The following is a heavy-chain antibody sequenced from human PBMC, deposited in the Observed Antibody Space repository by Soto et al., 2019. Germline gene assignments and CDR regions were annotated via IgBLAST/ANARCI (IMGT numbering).Heavy chain of an antibody. Sequence: QVQLVQSGAEVKKPGASVKVSCKASGYTFTSYGISWVRQAPGQGLEWMGWISAYSGNTNYAQKLQGRVTLTTDTSTSTAYMELRSLRSDDTAVYYCARGPYYYDSSGHNDYWGQGTLVTVSS. CDR3: ARGPYYYDSSGHNDY. CDR1: GYTFTSYG. J-gene: IGHJ4*02. D-gene: IGHD3-22*01. V-gene: IGHV1-18*01. CDR2: ISAYSGNT.